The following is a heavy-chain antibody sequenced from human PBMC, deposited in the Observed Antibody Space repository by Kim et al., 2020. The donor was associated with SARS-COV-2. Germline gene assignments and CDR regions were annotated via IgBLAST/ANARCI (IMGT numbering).Heavy chain of an antibody. Sequence: SETLSLTCAVYGGSFSGYYWSWIRQPPGKGLEWIGEINHSGSTNYNPSLKSRVTISVDTSKNQFSLKLSSVTAADTAVYYCARDNGYYGSGSYYSYWGQG. CDR2: INHSGST. CDR3: ARDNGYYGSGSYYSY. J-gene: IGHJ4*02. V-gene: IGHV4-34*01. CDR1: GGSFSGYY. D-gene: IGHD3-10*01.